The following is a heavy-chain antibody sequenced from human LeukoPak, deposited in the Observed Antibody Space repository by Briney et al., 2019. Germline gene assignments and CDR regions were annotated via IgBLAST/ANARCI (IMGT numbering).Heavy chain of an antibody. CDR1: GFTSSNSW. CDR3: ARDGSGYSNT. CDR2: MKPDGGEK. Sequence: PGGSLRLSCAASGFTSSNSWMSWLRQAPGKGLEWVANMKPDGGEKHYVGSVEGRFIISRDNAKNSLYLQMNSLRVEDTAVYFCARDGSGYSNTWGQGTLVTVSS. J-gene: IGHJ4*02. V-gene: IGHV3-7*01. D-gene: IGHD3-10*01.